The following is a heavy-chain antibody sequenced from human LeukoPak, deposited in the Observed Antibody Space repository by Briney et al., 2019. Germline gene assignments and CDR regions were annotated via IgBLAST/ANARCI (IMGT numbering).Heavy chain of an antibody. CDR3: ARLRGQQLAPDYYYYYGMDD. D-gene: IGHD6-13*01. CDR2: IYYSGST. J-gene: IGHJ6*04. V-gene: IGHV4-59*01. CDR1: GGSISSYY. Sequence: PSETLSLTCTVSGGSISSYYWSWIRQPPGKGLEWIGYIYYSGSTNYNPSLKSRVTISVDTSKNQFSLKLSSVTAADTAVYYCARLRGQQLAPDYYYYYGMDDWGKGTTVTVSS.